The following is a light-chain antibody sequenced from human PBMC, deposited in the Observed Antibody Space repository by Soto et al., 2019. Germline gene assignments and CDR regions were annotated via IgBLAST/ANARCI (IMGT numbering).Light chain of an antibody. V-gene: IGKV3-15*01. J-gene: IGKJ2*01. CDR1: QSLRSY. Sequence: ETVMTQSPATLSVSPGERATLSCRASQSLRSYLAGYQQKPGQAPRLLIYGASTRATGIPARFSGSGSGTEFQLTISSLQSEDFAVYYCQQYNTWQYTFGQGTMLEIK. CDR2: GAS. CDR3: QQYNTWQYT.